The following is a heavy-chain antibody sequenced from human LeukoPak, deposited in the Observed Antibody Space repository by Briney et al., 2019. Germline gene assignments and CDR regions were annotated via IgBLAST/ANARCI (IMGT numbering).Heavy chain of an antibody. V-gene: IGHV4-61*08. J-gene: IGHJ4*02. CDR2: VYSGGSS. D-gene: IGHD1-14*01. CDR3: ARGPHRWYGVPGTYYFDY. CDR1: GGSIRGGGYY. Sequence: SSETLSLTCSFSGGSIRGGGYYWNWIRQSPGKGLEWIGFVYSGGSSNYNPSLKSRVTISVDTSKNQFSLKLSSVTAADTAVYYCARGPHRWYGVPGTYYFDYWGQGTLVTVSS.